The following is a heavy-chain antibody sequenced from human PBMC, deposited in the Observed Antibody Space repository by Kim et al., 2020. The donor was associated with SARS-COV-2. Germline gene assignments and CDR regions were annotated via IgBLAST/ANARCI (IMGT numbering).Heavy chain of an antibody. D-gene: IGHD6-19*01. V-gene: IGHV3-30*18. CDR2: ISYDGSNK. J-gene: IGHJ4*02. CDR3: AKGRGQWLVRGYFDY. Sequence: GGSLRLSCAASGFTFSSYGMHWVRQAPGKGLEWVAVISYDGSNKYYADSVKGRFTISRDNSKNTLYLQMNSLRAEDTAVYYCAKGRGQWLVRGYFDYWGQGTLVTVSS. CDR1: GFTFSSYG.